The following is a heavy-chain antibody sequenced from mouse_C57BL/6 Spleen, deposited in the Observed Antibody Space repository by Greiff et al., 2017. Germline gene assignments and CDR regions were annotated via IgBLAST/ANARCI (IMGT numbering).Heavy chain of an antibody. CDR2: INPSNGGT. J-gene: IGHJ2*01. D-gene: IGHD2-1*01. Sequence: QVQLQQPGTELVKPGASVKLSCKASGYTFTSYWMHWVKQRPGQALEWIGNINPSNGGTNYNEKFKSKATLTVDKSSSTAYMQLSSLTSEDSAVYYCARSGIYYGNCDYFDYWGQGTTLTVSS. V-gene: IGHV1-53*01. CDR3: ARSGIYYGNCDYFDY. CDR1: GYTFTSYW.